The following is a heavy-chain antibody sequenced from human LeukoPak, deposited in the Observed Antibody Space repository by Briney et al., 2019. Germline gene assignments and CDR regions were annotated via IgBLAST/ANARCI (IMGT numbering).Heavy chain of an antibody. D-gene: IGHD3-16*02. Sequence: RALVKVSCKASGYTFSGYYMHWVRQAPGQGLEWMGWINAGNGNTKYSQKFQGRVTITRDTSASTAYMELSSLRSEDTAVYYCARQTTSSLDYWGQGTLVTVSS. CDR3: ARQTTSSLDY. V-gene: IGHV1-3*01. CDR1: GYTFSGYY. J-gene: IGHJ4*02. CDR2: INAGNGNT.